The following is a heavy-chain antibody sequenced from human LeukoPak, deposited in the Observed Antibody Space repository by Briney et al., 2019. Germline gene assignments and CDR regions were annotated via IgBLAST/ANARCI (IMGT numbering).Heavy chain of an antibody. J-gene: IGHJ4*01. CDR2: IKEDGSEN. Sequence: PGGSLRPSCAASGFTFSSYWMSWVRQAPGKGLEWVAHIKEDGSENYYVDSVKGRFTISRDNAKNSLYLQMNSLRAEDTAVYFCATTLTVTTGFYWGTGTLVPVSS. V-gene: IGHV3-7*01. CDR3: ATTLTVTTGFY. CDR1: GFTFSSYW. D-gene: IGHD4-17*01.